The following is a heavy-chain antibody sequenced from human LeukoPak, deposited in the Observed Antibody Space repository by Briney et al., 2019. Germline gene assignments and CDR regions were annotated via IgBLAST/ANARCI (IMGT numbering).Heavy chain of an antibody. J-gene: IGHJ4*02. D-gene: IGHD5-18*01. V-gene: IGHV1-69*04. CDR3: ARGIHSYGKTFDY. CDR2: IIPILGIA. Sequence: ASVKVSCKASGGAFSSYAISWLREAPGQGLEWMGRIIPILGIANYAQKFQGRVTITADKSTSTAYMELSSLRSEDTAVYYCARGIHSYGKTFDYWGQGTLVTVSS. CDR1: GGAFSSYA.